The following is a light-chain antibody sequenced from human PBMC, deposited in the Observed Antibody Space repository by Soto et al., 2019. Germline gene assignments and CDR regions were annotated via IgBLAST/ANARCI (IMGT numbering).Light chain of an antibody. CDR2: DVS. Sequence: QSALTQPASVSGSPGQSITISCTGTNSDIGGYNYVSWYQQHPGKAPKLMIYDVSNRPSGVSYRFSGSKSGNTASLTISGLQAEDEADYSCRSYTSRSTLGVFGGGTKLTVL. V-gene: IGLV2-14*03. J-gene: IGLJ2*01. CDR3: RSYTSRSTLGV. CDR1: NSDIGGYNY.